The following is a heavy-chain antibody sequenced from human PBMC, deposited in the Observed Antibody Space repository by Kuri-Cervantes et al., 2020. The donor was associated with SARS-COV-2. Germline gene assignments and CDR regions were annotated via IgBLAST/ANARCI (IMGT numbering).Heavy chain of an antibody. V-gene: IGHV1-18*01. J-gene: IGHJ6*02. Sequence: ASVKVSCKASGYTFTSYGISWVRQAPGQGLEWMGWISAYNGNTNYAQKLQGRVTMTRNTSISTAYMELSSLRSEDTAVYYCARFPPHYDFWSGYLGTYYYGMDVWGQGTTVTVSS. CDR2: ISAYNGNT. CDR3: ARFPPHYDFWSGYLGTYYYGMDV. D-gene: IGHD3-3*01. CDR1: GYTFTSYG.